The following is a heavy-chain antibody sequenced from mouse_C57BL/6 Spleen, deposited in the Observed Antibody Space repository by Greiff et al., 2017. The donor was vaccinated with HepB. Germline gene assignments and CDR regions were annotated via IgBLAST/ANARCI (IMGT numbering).Heavy chain of an antibody. CDR2: IYPGDGDT. CDR1: GYAFSSYW. CDR3: TTGGYHYGSSAWFAY. V-gene: IGHV1-80*01. D-gene: IGHD1-1*01. Sequence: VQLVESGAELVKPGASVKISCKASGYAFSSYWMNWVKQRPGKGLEWIGQIYPGDGDTNYNGKFKGKATLTADKSSSTAYMQLSSLTSEDSAVYYCTTGGYHYGSSAWFAYWGQGTLVTVSA. J-gene: IGHJ3*01.